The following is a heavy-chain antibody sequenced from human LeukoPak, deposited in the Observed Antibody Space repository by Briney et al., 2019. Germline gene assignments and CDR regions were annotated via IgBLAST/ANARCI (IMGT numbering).Heavy chain of an antibody. CDR1: GFTFSSYV. CDR2: ITMTGGST. CDR3: ARGYLAPDY. V-gene: IGHV3-23*01. Sequence: GGSLRLSCAASGFTFSSYVMSWVRQAPGKGLEWVSAITMTGGSTYYADSVKGRFTISRDNSKNTLNLKMSSLRAEDTAVYYCARGYLAPDYWGQGSLVTVSS. J-gene: IGHJ4*02. D-gene: IGHD5-18*01.